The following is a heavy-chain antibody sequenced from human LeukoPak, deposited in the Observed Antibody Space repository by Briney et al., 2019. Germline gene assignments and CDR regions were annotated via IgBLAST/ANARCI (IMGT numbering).Heavy chain of an antibody. CDR2: IDPSDSYT. J-gene: IGHJ4*02. V-gene: IGHV5-10-1*01. D-gene: IGHD6-13*01. Sequence: GESLKISCKGSGYSFTSYWISWVRQMPGKGLEWMGRIDPSDSYTNYSPSFQGHVTISADKSISTAYLQWSSLKASDTAMYYCASARAAASTLLDYWGQGTLVTVSS. CDR1: GYSFTSYW. CDR3: ASARAAASTLLDY.